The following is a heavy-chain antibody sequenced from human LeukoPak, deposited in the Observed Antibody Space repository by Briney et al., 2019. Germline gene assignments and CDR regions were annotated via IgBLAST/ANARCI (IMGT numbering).Heavy chain of an antibody. D-gene: IGHD3-22*01. V-gene: IGHV3-9*01. J-gene: IGHJ6*02. Sequence: PGVSLRLSCAASGFTFDDYAMHWVRQAPGKGLEWVSGISWNSGSIGYADSVKGRFTISRDNAKNSLYLQMNSLRAEDTALYYCAKSGRNDYYDSGYYYYGMDVWGQGTTVTVSS. CDR2: ISWNSGSI. CDR3: AKSGRNDYYDSGYYYYGMDV. CDR1: GFTFDDYA.